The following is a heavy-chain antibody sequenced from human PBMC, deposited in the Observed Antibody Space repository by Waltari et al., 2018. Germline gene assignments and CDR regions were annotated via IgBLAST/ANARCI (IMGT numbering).Heavy chain of an antibody. D-gene: IGHD3-10*01. CDR1: GGSISSHY. CDR3: AREGWFGERIVAFDI. J-gene: IGHJ3*02. Sequence: QVQLQESGPGLVKPSETLSLTCTVSGGSISSHYWSWIRQPPGKGLEWIGYIYYSGSTNYHPTRKIRVTISVDTSKNQFSLKLSSVTAADTAVYYCAREGWFGERIVAFDIWGQGTMVTVSS. V-gene: IGHV4-59*11. CDR2: IYYSGST.